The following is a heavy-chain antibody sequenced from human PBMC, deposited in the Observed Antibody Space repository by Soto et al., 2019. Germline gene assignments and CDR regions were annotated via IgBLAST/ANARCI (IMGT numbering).Heavy chain of an antibody. CDR2: FDPEDGET. J-gene: IGHJ6*02. D-gene: IGHD5-12*01. Sequence: ASVKVSCKVSGYTLTELSMHWVRQAPGKGLEWMGGFDPEDGETIYAQKFQGRVTMTEDTSTDTAYMELSSLRSEDTAVYCCATAQVGLVYIVATYYGMYLLCQGATVTVS. CDR1: GYTLTELS. CDR3: ATAQVGLVYIVATYYGMYL. V-gene: IGHV1-24*01.